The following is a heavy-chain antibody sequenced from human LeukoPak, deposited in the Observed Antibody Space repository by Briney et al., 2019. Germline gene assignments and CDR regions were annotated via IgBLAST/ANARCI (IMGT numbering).Heavy chain of an antibody. J-gene: IGHJ4*02. CDR1: GFTFSSND. D-gene: IGHD2-15*01. V-gene: IGHV3-48*02. Sequence: PGGSLRISCAGSGFTFSSNDMSWVRQPPGNGLEWVSYISITSKTIKYADSVKGRFTISRDNAKNSLYLQMNSLRDEDTAVYYCARLVGSRSCSGGTCYSDYWGQGTLVTVSS. CDR2: ISITSKTI. CDR3: ARLVGSRSCSGGTCYSDY.